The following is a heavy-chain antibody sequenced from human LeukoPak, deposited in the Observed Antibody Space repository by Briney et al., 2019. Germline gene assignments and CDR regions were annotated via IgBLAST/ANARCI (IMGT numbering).Heavy chain of an antibody. D-gene: IGHD3-22*01. V-gene: IGHV3-11*06. CDR3: ARRYYDRSGYYFDY. CDR1: GFTFSDYY. J-gene: IGHJ4*02. Sequence: GGSLRLSCVASGFTFSDYYMSWIRQAPGRGLEWVSSISTSSDNMNYADSVKGRFTISRDNAKKSLYLQMNSLRVEDTSVYYCARRYYDRSGYYFDYWGQGTLVTVSS. CDR2: ISTSSDNM.